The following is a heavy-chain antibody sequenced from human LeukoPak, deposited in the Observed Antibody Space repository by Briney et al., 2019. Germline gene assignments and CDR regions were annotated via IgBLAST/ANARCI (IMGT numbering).Heavy chain of an antibody. Sequence: SQTLSLTCAISGDSVSSNSAAWNWIRQSPSRGLEWLGRTYYRSKWYNDYAVSVKSRITINPDTSKNQFSLQLNSVTPEDTAVYYCARDPDYCDSSGYSYYFDYWGQGTLVTVSS. J-gene: IGHJ4*02. V-gene: IGHV6-1*01. CDR2: TYYRSKWYN. D-gene: IGHD3-22*01. CDR3: ARDPDYCDSSGYSYYFDY. CDR1: GDSVSSNSAA.